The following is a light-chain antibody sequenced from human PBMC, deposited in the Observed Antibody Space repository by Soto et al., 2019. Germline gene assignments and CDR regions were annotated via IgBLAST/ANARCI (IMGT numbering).Light chain of an antibody. J-gene: IGKJ5*01. CDR3: QQYENSPIT. CDR1: QSVGSR. CDR2: QTS. V-gene: IGKV3-15*01. Sequence: EIVMAQSPDTLSVSPGEGADLSWRASQSVGSRVAWYQQKFGQPPRLLIYQTSTRANGIPARFSGSGSGTDFTLSINRLEPEDFAVYYCQQYENSPITFGQGTRLEIK.